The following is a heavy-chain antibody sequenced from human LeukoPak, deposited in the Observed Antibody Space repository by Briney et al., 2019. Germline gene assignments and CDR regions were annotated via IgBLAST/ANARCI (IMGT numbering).Heavy chain of an antibody. V-gene: IGHV1-69*13. CDR1: AGTFSSYA. J-gene: IGHJ4*02. Sequence: SVKVSCKASAGTFSSYAISWVRQAPGQGLEWTGGIIPILGTANYAQKFQGRVTITADESTSTAYMELSSLRSEDTAVYYCATLTVQVVPAPQSDYWGQGTLVTVSS. CDR3: ATLTVQVVPAPQSDY. D-gene: IGHD2-21*02. CDR2: IIPILGTA.